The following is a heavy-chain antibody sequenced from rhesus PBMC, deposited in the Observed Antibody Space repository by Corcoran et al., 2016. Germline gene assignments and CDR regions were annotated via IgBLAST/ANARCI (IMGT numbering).Heavy chain of an antibody. J-gene: IGHJ2*01. V-gene: IGHV4-173*01. Sequence: QLQLQESGPGLVKPSETLSLTCAVSGGSISSNYWSWIRQPPGKGLYVIGRISGSGGSTDYNPSLKSRVTSSTDTSKNQFSLKLSSVTAADTAVYYCARDTVTTLLYWYFDLWGPGTPITISS. D-gene: IGHD4-23*01. CDR2: ISGSGGST. CDR1: GGSISSNY. CDR3: ARDTVTTLLYWYFDL.